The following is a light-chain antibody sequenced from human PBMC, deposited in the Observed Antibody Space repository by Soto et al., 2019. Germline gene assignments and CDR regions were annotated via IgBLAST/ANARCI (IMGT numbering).Light chain of an antibody. V-gene: IGKV3-20*01. CDR3: QQYGSSPWT. CDR2: GAS. CDR1: QSVSSSY. J-gene: IGKJ1*01. Sequence: EIVLTQSPGTLSLSPGERATLSCRASQSVSSSYLAWYQQKPGQAPRLLIYGASSRATGIPDRFSGSGSGTDFTLTISRLEPEEFAVYYCQQYGSSPWTVGQGNKVDIK.